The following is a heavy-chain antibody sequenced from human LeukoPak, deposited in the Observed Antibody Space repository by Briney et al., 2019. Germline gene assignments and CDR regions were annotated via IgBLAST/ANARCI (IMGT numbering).Heavy chain of an antibody. J-gene: IGHJ4*02. Sequence: GESLKISCKGSGYSFPNYWIGWVRQMPGKGLEWLGILYPGDSDTRYSPSFQGQVTISADNSISTAYLQWSSLKASDTAMYYCASRLRERFDSWGQGTLVTVSS. V-gene: IGHV5-51*01. D-gene: IGHD5-12*01. CDR3: ASRLRERFDS. CDR1: GYSFPNYW. CDR2: LYPGDSDT.